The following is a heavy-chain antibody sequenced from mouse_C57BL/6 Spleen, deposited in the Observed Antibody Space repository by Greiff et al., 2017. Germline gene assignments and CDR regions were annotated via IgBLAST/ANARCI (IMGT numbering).Heavy chain of an antibody. D-gene: IGHD2-3*01. Sequence: VQLQQSGPELVKPGASVKISCKASGYAFSSSWMNWVKQRPGKGLEWIGRIYPGDGDTNYNGKFKGKATLTADKSSSTAYMQLSSLTSEDSAVYFCARVNGYYGYAIDYWGQGTSVTVSS. CDR3: ARVNGYYGYAIDY. J-gene: IGHJ4*01. CDR2: IYPGDGDT. V-gene: IGHV1-82*01. CDR1: GYAFSSSW.